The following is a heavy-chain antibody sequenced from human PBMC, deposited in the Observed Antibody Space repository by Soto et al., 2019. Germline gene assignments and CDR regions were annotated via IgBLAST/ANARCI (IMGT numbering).Heavy chain of an antibody. CDR2: INHSGST. Sequence: QVQLQQWGAGLLKPSETLSLTCAVYGGSVSGYYWSWIRQPPGKGLEWIGEINHSGSTNYNPSLKSRVTIAVDTSKNQFSLKLSSVTAADTAVYYCASRPLRSYYGSGSYWAYFDYWGQGTLVTVSS. D-gene: IGHD3-10*01. J-gene: IGHJ4*02. CDR3: ASRPLRSYYGSGSYWAYFDY. V-gene: IGHV4-34*01. CDR1: GGSVSGYY.